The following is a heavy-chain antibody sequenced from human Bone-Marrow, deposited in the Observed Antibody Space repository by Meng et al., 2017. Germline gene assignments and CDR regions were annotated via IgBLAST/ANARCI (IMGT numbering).Heavy chain of an antibody. V-gene: IGHV3-21*01. CDR2: ISSSSSFI. J-gene: IGHJ4*02. Sequence: GESLKISCAASGFAFSSYSMNWVRQAPGKGLEWVSSISSSSSFIHYADSVKGRFTVSRDNAKKSLYLHLNSLRGEATAVYYCVRDSRGKYDSSGPYFWGQGTLVTVSS. D-gene: IGHD3-22*01. CDR1: GFAFSSYS. CDR3: VRDSRGKYDSSGPYF.